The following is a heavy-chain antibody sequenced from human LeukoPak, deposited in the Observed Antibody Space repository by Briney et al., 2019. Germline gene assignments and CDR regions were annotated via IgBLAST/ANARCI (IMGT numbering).Heavy chain of an antibody. CDR3: ARAETEGYSYGYVGVGIDY. CDR2: ISAYNGNT. J-gene: IGHJ4*02. CDR1: GYTFTSYG. V-gene: IGHV1-18*01. Sequence: ASVKVSCKAPGYTFTSYGISWVRQAPGQGLEWMGWISAYNGNTNYAQKLQGRVTMTTDTSTSTAYMELRSLRSDDTAVYYCARAETEGYSYGYVGVGIDYWGQGTLVTVSS. D-gene: IGHD5-18*01.